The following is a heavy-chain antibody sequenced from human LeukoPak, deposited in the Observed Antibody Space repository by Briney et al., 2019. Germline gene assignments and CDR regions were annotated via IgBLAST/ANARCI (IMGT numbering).Heavy chain of an antibody. Sequence: SETLSLTCAVYGGSFSGYYWSWIRQPPGKGLEWIGEINHSGSTNYNPSLESRVTISVDTSKNQFSLKLSSVTAADTAVYYCARFYSGSYYDILTGYSYYYGMDVWGQGTTVTVSS. D-gene: IGHD3-9*01. CDR2: INHSGST. CDR1: GGSFSGYY. V-gene: IGHV4-34*01. J-gene: IGHJ6*02. CDR3: ARFYSGSYYDILTGYSYYYGMDV.